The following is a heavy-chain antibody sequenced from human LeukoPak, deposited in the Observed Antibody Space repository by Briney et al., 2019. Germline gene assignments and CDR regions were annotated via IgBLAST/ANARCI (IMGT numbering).Heavy chain of an antibody. J-gene: IGHJ4*02. Sequence: SETLSLTCSVTGGSIRNYYWNWMRQPPGKGLEWIGYTSDSGNTYYNPSPKSRVTISVDTSKNQFSLKATSATAADTAVYYCARWYDSGRYFDNWGRGTSVTVSS. CDR1: GGSIRNYY. V-gene: IGHV4-59*01. CDR3: ARWYDSGRYFDN. D-gene: IGHD6-19*01. CDR2: TSDSGNT.